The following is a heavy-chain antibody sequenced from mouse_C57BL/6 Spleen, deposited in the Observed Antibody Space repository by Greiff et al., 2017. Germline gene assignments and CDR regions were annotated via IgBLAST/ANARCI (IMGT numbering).Heavy chain of an antibody. V-gene: IGHV1-22*01. CDR2: INPNNGGT. J-gene: IGHJ3*01. CDR1: GYTFTDYN. D-gene: IGHD2-1*01. Sequence: EVQLQQSGPELVKPGASVKMSCKASGYTFTDYNMHWVKQSHGKSLEWIGYINPNNGGTSSNQKFKGKATLTVNKSSSTAYMGLRSLTSEDSAVYYCARDGIYYGNSWFAYWGQGTLVTVSA. CDR3: ARDGIYYGNSWFAY.